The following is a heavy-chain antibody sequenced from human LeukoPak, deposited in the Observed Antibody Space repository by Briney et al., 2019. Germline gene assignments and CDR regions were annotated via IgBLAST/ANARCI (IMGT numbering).Heavy chain of an antibody. J-gene: IGHJ4*02. Sequence: QPGGSLRLSCAASGFTFEGYAMHWVRQPPGKGLEWVSLISGDGSSTYYADSVKGRFTFSRDNSKNSLYLQMNSLRTEDTTLYYCAKDIGAYAFDYWGQGTLVTVSS. V-gene: IGHV3-43*02. CDR1: GFTFEGYA. D-gene: IGHD5-12*01. CDR2: ISGDGSST. CDR3: AKDIGAYAFDY.